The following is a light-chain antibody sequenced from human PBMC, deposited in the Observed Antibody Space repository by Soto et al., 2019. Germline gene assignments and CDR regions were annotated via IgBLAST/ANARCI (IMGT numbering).Light chain of an antibody. V-gene: IGLV2-14*01. J-gene: IGLJ1*01. Sequence: QSVLTQPASVSGSPGQSVTISCTGTSSDVGAYKYVSWYQQHPGKAPKLMIYEVSNRPSGVSNRFSGSKSGNTASLTISGLQADDEADYYCASYLTTSPLEVFGTGTKVTVL. CDR2: EVS. CDR3: ASYLTTSPLEV. CDR1: SSDVGAYKY.